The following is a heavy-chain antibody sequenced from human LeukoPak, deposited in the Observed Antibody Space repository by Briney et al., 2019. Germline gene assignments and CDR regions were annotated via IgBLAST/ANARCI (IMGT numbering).Heavy chain of an antibody. CDR1: GFTFSTYT. J-gene: IGHJ4*02. Sequence: GGSLRLSCAASGFTFSTYTMNWVRQPPGKGLEWVSNIGTSSSTTYYADSVKGRFTISRDNAKNSLYLQMNSLRADDTAVYYCARGAADPSGWLLFDYWGQGTLVTVSS. CDR2: IGTSSSTT. D-gene: IGHD2-15*01. CDR3: ARGAADPSGWLLFDY. V-gene: IGHV3-48*01.